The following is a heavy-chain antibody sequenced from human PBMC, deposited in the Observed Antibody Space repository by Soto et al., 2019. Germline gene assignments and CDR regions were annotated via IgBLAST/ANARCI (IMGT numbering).Heavy chain of an antibody. CDR1: GGSFSGYY. D-gene: IGHD6-19*01. Sequence: SETLSLTCAVYGGSFSGYYWSWIRQPPGKGLEWIGEINHSGSTNYNPSLKSRVTISVDTSKNQFSLKLSSVTAADTAVYYCARGKTVAVQNWVDPWGQGTLVTVSS. V-gene: IGHV4-34*01. CDR2: INHSGST. J-gene: IGHJ5*02. CDR3: ARGKTVAVQNWVDP.